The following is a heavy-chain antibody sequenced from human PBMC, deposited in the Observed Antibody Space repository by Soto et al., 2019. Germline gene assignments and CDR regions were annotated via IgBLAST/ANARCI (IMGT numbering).Heavy chain of an antibody. CDR1: GGTFSSYA. V-gene: IGHV1-69*13. CDR2: IIPIFGTA. D-gene: IGHD1-1*01. Sequence: SVKVSCKASGGTFSSYAISWVRQAPGQGLEWMGGIIPIFGTANYARKFQGRVTITADESTSTAYMELSSLRSEDTAVYYCARDRRTGTTSYYYYGMDVWGQGTTVTVSS. CDR3: ARDRRTGTTSYYYYGMDV. J-gene: IGHJ6*02.